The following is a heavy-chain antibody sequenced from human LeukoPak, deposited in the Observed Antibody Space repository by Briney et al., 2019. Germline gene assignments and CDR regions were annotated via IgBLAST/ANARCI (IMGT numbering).Heavy chain of an antibody. CDR3: AKWLMVATGYYYYYYGMDV. D-gene: IGHD2-8*01. CDR1: GFTFSSYG. Sequence: PGGSLRLSCAASGFTFSSYGMHWVRQAPGKGLEWVAVISYDGSNKYYADSVKGRFTISRDNSKNTLYLQMNSLRAEDTAVYYCAKWLMVATGYYYYYYGMDVWGQGTTVTVSS. CDR2: ISYDGSNK. V-gene: IGHV3-30*18. J-gene: IGHJ6*02.